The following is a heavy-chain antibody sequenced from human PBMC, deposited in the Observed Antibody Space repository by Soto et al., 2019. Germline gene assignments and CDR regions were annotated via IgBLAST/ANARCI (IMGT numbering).Heavy chain of an antibody. CDR2: IRSKAYGGTT. J-gene: IGHJ4*02. Sequence: GGSLRLSCTASGFTFGDHAMSWVRQAPGKGPEWVGFIRSKAYGGTTEYAASVKGRFTISRDDSKSIAYLQMNSLKTEDTAVYYCTSVAAAAPGVDYWGQGTLVTVSS. D-gene: IGHD6-13*01. CDR1: GFTFGDHA. V-gene: IGHV3-49*04. CDR3: TSVAAAAPGVDY.